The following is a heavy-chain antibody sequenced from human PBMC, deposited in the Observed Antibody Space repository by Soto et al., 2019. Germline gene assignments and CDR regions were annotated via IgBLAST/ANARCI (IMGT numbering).Heavy chain of an antibody. CDR2: IYHTEST. D-gene: IGHD3-10*01. CDR1: GDSISSSFW. V-gene: IGHV4-4*02. Sequence: ETLSLTCAVSGDSISSSFWWSWVRQPPVKGLEWIGEIYHTESTVYNPSLKSRVTISVDKSKNQFSLNLDSVTAADTAVYYCARYYFGTFEYWGRGILVTVSS. CDR3: ARYYFGTFEY. J-gene: IGHJ4*02.